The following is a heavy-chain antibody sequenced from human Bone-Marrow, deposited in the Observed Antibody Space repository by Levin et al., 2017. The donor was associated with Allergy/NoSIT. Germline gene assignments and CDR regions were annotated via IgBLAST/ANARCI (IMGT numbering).Heavy chain of an antibody. CDR1: GFTVSSNY. J-gene: IGHJ6*03. D-gene: IGHD6-19*01. V-gene: IGHV3-66*01. Sequence: QTGGSLRLSCAASGFTVSSNYMSWVRQAPGKGLEWVSVIYSGGSTYYADSVKGRFTISRDNSKNTLYLQMNSLGAEDTAVYYCARDTGIAVASDDYYYMDVWGKGTTVTVSS. CDR2: IYSGGST. CDR3: ARDTGIAVASDDYYYMDV.